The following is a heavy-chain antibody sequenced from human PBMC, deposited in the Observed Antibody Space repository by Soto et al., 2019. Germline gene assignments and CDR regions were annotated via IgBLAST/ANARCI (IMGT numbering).Heavy chain of an antibody. D-gene: IGHD3-22*01. V-gene: IGHV1-69*04. CDR3: ARDKATYYYDSSGYYQDGPGHY. CDR2: IIPILGIA. J-gene: IGHJ4*02. Sequence: GASVKVSCKASGGTFSSYTISWVRQAPGQGLEWMGRIIPILGIANYAQKLQGRVTITADKSTSTAYMELSSLRSEDTAVYYCARDKATYYYDSSGYYQDGPGHYWGQGTLVTVSS. CDR1: GGTFSSYT.